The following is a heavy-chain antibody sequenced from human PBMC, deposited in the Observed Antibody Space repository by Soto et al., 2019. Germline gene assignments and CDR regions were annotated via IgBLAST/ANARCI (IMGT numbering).Heavy chain of an antibody. CDR2: IFSNDDK. CDR1: GFSLSNARMG. Sequence: QVTLKESGPVLVKPTETLTLTCTVSGFSLSNARMGVSWIRQPPGKALELLAHIFSNDDKSYSTTLRSTLTISKDTSNSLVVLTTTNMDPVDTATYYSARIPHGGNSGTNCFDPRGQGPLVTVSS. D-gene: IGHD2-21*02. CDR3: ARIPHGGNSGTNCFDP. J-gene: IGHJ5*02. V-gene: IGHV2-26*01.